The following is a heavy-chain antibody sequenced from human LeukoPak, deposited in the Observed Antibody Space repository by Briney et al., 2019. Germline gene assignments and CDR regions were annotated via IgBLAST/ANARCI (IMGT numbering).Heavy chain of an antibody. J-gene: IGHJ4*02. CDR2: ISYDGSNK. D-gene: IGHD3-22*01. Sequence: GGSLRLSCAASGFTFSSYGMHWVRQAPGKGLEWVAVISYDGSNKYYADSVKGRFTISRDNSKNTLYLQMNSLRAEDTAVYYCAKDGMYYYDSSGYHHLDYWGQGTLVTVSS. V-gene: IGHV3-30*18. CDR1: GFTFSSYG. CDR3: AKDGMYYYDSSGYHHLDY.